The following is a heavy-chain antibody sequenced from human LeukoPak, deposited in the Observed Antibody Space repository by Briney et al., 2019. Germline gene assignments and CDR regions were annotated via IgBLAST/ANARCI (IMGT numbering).Heavy chain of an antibody. J-gene: IGHJ4*02. V-gene: IGHV4-59*01. CDR3: ARNLRMVRGVIWDY. CDR2: IYYSGST. D-gene: IGHD3-10*01. Sequence: SSETLSLTCTVSGGSISSYYWSWIRQPPGKGLEWIGYIYYSGSTNYNPSLKSRVTISVDTSKNQFSLKLSSVTAADTAVYYCARNLRMVRGVIWDYWGQGTLVTVSS. CDR1: GGSISSYY.